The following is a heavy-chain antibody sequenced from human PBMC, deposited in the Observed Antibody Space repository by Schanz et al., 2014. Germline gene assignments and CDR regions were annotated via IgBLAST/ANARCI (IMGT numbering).Heavy chain of an antibody. D-gene: IGHD1-7*01. CDR1: GFTFSTYW. CDR3: AMGGYQLHH. CDR2: IDSDGTTT. J-gene: IGHJ4*02. Sequence: EVQLLESGGGLVQPGGSLRLSCAASGFTFSTYWMHWVRQAPGKGLVWVSHIDSDGTTTTYADSVKGRFTISRDNAENTLYLQMNSLRVEDTAVYYCAMGGYQLHHWGQGTLVTVSS. V-gene: IGHV3-74*02.